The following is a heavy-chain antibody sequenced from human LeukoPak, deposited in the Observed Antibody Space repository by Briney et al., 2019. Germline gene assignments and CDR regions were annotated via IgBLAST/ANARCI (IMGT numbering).Heavy chain of an antibody. CDR3: AREATGTTVKSAV. Sequence: GGSLRLSCAASGFTFSSFSMNWVRQAPGKGLEWVSTLSTSGAATYYADSVKGRFTISRDNSQNTLYLQMNSLRAEDTAVYYCAREATGTTVKSAVWGQGTLVTVSS. J-gene: IGHJ4*02. D-gene: IGHD1-1*01. CDR2: LSTSGAAT. CDR1: GFTFSSFS. V-gene: IGHV3-23*01.